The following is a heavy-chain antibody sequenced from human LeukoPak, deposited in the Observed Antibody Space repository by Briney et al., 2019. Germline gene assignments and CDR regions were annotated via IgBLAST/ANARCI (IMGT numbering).Heavy chain of an antibody. V-gene: IGHV4-59*08. J-gene: IGHJ5*02. Sequence: SETLSLTCTVSGGSISSYYWSWIRQPPGKGLEWIGYIYYSGSTYYNPSLKSRVTISVDTSKNQFSLKLSSVTAADTAVYYCARLMTTRNWFDPWGQGTLVTVSS. CDR2: IYYSGST. CDR1: GGSISSYY. CDR3: ARLMTTRNWFDP. D-gene: IGHD3-16*01.